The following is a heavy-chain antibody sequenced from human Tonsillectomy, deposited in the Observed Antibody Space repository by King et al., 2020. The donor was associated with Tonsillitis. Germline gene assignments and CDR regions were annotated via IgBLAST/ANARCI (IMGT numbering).Heavy chain of an antibody. CDR2: ISSSGST. CDR3: ARDRPDWGDWYFDL. J-gene: IGHJ2*01. D-gene: IGHD7-27*01. V-gene: IGHV4-59*01. Sequence: VQLQESGPGLVKPSETLSLTCTVSGGSISSSYWSWLRQPPGKGLEWIGLISSSGSTNFHPSLEGRVSISLHTSKSQVSLRMTSMTAADTAIYYCARDRPDWGDWYFDLWGRGTLVTVSS. CDR1: GGSISSSY.